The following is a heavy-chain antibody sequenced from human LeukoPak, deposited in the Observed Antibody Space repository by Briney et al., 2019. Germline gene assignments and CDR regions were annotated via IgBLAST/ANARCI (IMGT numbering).Heavy chain of an antibody. CDR2: INHSGST. J-gene: IGHJ5*02. CDR1: GGSFSGYY. Sequence: SETLSLTCAVYGGSFSGYYWSWIRQPPGKGLEWIGEINHSGSTNYNPSLKSRVTISVDTSKNQFSLKLSSVTAADTAVYYCARRETIVLMVYAQTLNNWFDPWGQGTLVTVSS. V-gene: IGHV4-34*01. CDR3: ARRETIVLMVYAQTLNNWFDP. D-gene: IGHD2-8*01.